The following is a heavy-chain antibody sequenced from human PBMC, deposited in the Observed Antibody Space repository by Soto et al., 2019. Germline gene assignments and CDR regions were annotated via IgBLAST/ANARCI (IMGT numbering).Heavy chain of an antibody. CDR3: ARGVVAARGNWFDP. CDR1: GGSISSGGYY. D-gene: IGHD2-15*01. V-gene: IGHV4-31*03. Sequence: SETLSLTCTVSGGSISSGGYYWSWIRQHPGKGLEWIGYIYYSGSTYYNPSLKSRVTISVDTSKNQFSLKLSSVTAADTAVYYCARGVVAARGNWFDPWGQGTLVTVSS. J-gene: IGHJ5*02. CDR2: IYYSGST.